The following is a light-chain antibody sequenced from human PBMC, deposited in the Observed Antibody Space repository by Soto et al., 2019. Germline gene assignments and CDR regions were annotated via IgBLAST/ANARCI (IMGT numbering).Light chain of an antibody. CDR2: GAA. J-gene: IGKJ1*01. V-gene: IGKV1-27*01. Sequence: DIQLTQSPPSLSASVGDRVTITCRASQDISNFLAWYQQKPGKVPQLLIYGAATLQSGVPSRFSGSGCGTDFTLIISSLQPEDVETYYCQKYDSAFRRTFGQGTKVEIK. CDR3: QKYDSAFRRT. CDR1: QDISNF.